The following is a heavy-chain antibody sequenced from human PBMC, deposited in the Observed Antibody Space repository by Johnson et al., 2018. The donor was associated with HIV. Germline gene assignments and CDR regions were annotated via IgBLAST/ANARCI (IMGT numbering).Heavy chain of an antibody. V-gene: IGHV3-66*01. CDR2: IYSGGST. CDR1: GFTVSNKY. J-gene: IGHJ3*01. D-gene: IGHD1-26*01. Sequence: VQLVESGGGLVKPGGSLRLSCAASGFTVSNKYMTWVRQSPWKGLEWVSVIYSGGSTYYADYVKGRFTISRDNSKNTVYLQLNSLGPEDTAVYYCARDGAIAGAATEALDLWGQGTMVIVSS. CDR3: ARDGAIAGAATEALDL.